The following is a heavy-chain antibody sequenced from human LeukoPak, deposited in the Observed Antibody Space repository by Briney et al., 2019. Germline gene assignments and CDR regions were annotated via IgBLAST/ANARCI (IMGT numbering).Heavy chain of an antibody. Sequence: ASVKVSCKASGYTFTGYYMHWVRQAPGQGLEWMGWINPNSGGTNYAQKSQGRVTMTRDTSISTAYMELSRLRSDDTAVYYCAKGYSDWAAPYWGQGTLVTVSS. D-gene: IGHD2-21*01. CDR3: AKGYSDWAAPY. J-gene: IGHJ4*02. V-gene: IGHV1-2*02. CDR2: INPNSGGT. CDR1: GYTFTGYY.